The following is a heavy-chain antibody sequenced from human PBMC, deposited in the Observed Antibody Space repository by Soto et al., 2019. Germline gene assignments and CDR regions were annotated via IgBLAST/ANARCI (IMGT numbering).Heavy chain of an antibody. CDR3: AREGSYYLDSRLDS. CDR1: GYVLTDHW. V-gene: IGHV1-46*04. D-gene: IGHD3-22*01. CDR2: INPHVGST. J-gene: IGHJ4*02. Sequence: QVQLVQSGAEVKKPGATMKVSCRASGYVLTDHWTQWVRQAPGQRLEWMGIINPHVGSTSYSQTLQGRVTITSDTSTNTVYMEVRSLKSDDSAVYYCAREGSYYLDSRLDSWGQGALVTVST.